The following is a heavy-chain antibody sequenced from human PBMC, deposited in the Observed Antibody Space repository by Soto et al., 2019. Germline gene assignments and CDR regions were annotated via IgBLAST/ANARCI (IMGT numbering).Heavy chain of an antibody. D-gene: IGHD4-17*01. CDR3: ATAEGTVTTGWYGLDV. V-gene: IGHV1-3*04. CDR2: INTGNGNT. CDR1: GYTFISYA. Sequence: QVQVMQSGAEVKKPGASVKVSCMTSGYTFISYALNWVRQAPGQRLEWMGRINTGNGNTDYSQRFQGRITITRGTPATTTYMELTSLRPEDTAVYYCATAEGTVTTGWYGLDVWGQGTTVTVSS. J-gene: IGHJ6*02.